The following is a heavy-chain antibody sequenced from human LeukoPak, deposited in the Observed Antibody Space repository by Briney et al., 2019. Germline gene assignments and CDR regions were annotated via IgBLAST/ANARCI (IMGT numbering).Heavy chain of an antibody. V-gene: IGHV1-18*01. CDR2: ISAYNGNT. J-gene: IGHJ4*02. D-gene: IGHD6-19*01. CDR1: GYTFTSYG. Sequence: ASVKVSCKASGYTFTSYGISWVRQAPGQGLEWMGWISAYNGNTNYAQKLQGRVTMTTDTSTSTAYMELRSLRSDDTAVYYCARDGPGIAVAGSSRRRSYWGQGTLVTVSS. CDR3: ARDGPGIAVAGSSRRRSY.